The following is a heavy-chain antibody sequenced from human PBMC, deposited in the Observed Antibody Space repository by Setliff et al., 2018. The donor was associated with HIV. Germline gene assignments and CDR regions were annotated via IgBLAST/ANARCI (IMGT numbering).Heavy chain of an antibody. CDR3: ARDVEHMMDV. V-gene: IGHV1-2*02. CDR2: INPKSGGT. CDR1: GYTFTGYY. Sequence: ASVKVSCKASGYTFTGYYMHWVRQAPGQGLEWMGWINPKSGGTAYAQKFQGRVTMTRDTSISTAYMELSRLTFDDTAVYYCARDVEHMMDVWGQGTTVTV. J-gene: IGHJ6*02.